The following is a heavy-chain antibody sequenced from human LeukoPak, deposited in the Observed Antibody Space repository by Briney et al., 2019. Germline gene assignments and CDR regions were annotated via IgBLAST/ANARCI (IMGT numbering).Heavy chain of an antibody. Sequence: ASVKVSCKASGYTFTSYGISWVRQAPGQGLEWMGWTSAYNGNTNYAQKLQGRVTMTTDTSTSTAYMELRSLRSDDTAVYYCARGGRWVVAATYFDYWGQGTLVIVSS. D-gene: IGHD2-15*01. J-gene: IGHJ4*02. CDR3: ARGGRWVVAATYFDY. CDR2: TSAYNGNT. CDR1: GYTFTSYG. V-gene: IGHV1-18*01.